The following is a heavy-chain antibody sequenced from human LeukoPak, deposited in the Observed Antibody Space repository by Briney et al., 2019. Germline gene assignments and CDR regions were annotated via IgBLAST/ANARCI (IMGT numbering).Heavy chain of an antibody. D-gene: IGHD6-19*01. CDR1: GGSVSSSY. Sequence: SETLSLTCTVSGGSVSSSYWSWIRHPPGQGLELIGYISDTGSTNYNPSRTGRVTISIHSSPNQFSLELGSVTAADTAIYYCARAVTGGDRSRFYSGGWYYFDNWGQGTLVTVSS. CDR3: ARAVTGGDRSRFYSGGWYYFDN. V-gene: IGHV4-59*08. CDR2: ISDTGST. J-gene: IGHJ4*02.